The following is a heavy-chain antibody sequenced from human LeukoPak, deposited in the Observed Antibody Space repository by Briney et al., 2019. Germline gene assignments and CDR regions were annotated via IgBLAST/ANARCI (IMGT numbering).Heavy chain of an antibody. V-gene: IGHV4-39*01. Sequence: SETLSLTCTVSGGSISSSCYYWGWIRQPPGKGLEWIGSIYYSGSTYYYPSLKSRVTISVDTTKNQFSLKLSSVTAADTAVYYSAILRWLQVVRAAFDIWGQGTMVTVSS. CDR3: AILRWLQVVRAAFDI. J-gene: IGHJ3*02. CDR2: IYYSGST. CDR1: GGSISSSCYY. D-gene: IGHD5-24*01.